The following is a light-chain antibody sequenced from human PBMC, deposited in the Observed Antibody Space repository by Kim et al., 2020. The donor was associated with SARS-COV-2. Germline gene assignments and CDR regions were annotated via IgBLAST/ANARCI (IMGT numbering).Light chain of an antibody. CDR2: EAS. V-gene: IGKV1-5*03. Sequence: ASVVATITMTCRPSQTLPTPLAWYQQKPGKAPNFLIFEASNLERGVPARFSGSGSGTKFTLTITSLQPDDFAPYYCQQYESSPITFGQGTRLEIK. J-gene: IGKJ5*01. CDR3: QQYESSPIT. CDR1: QTLPTP.